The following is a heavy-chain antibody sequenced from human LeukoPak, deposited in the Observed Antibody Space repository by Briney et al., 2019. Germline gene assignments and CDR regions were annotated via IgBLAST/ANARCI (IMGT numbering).Heavy chain of an antibody. CDR3: AKDTAIQFLEPAF. CDR2: IWFDGSVK. J-gene: IGHJ4*02. CDR1: GFTFNTHG. V-gene: IGHV3-33*06. Sequence: PGRPLRLSCAASGFTFNTHGMHWVRQAPGKGLEWLAAIWFDGSVKHYSDAVKGRFTISRDNSLNTLYLQMNSLRVEDTAIYYCAKDTAIQFLEPAFWGQGALVTVSS. D-gene: IGHD3-3*01.